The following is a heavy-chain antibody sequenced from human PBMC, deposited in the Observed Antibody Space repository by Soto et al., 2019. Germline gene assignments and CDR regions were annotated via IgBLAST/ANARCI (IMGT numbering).Heavy chain of an antibody. J-gene: IGHJ4*02. Sequence: GGSLRLSCAASGFTFSSHWMHWVRQAPGKGLVWVSRINSDGSSTTYADSVKGRLTFSRDNAKNTLYLQMNSLRAEDTAIYYCARDEGYGYGVDYWGQGTLVTVSS. CDR3: ARDEGYGYGVDY. V-gene: IGHV3-74*01. CDR1: GFTFSSHW. CDR2: INSDGSST. D-gene: IGHD5-18*01.